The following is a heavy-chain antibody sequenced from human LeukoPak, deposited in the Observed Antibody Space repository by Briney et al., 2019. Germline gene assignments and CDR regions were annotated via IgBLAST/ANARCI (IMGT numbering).Heavy chain of an antibody. J-gene: IGHJ4*02. D-gene: IGHD5-18*01. CDR2: IYYSGGT. V-gene: IGHV4-59*01. Sequence: SETLSLTCTVSGGSISSYYWSWIRQPPGKGLEWIGYIYYSGGTNYNPSLKSRVTISVDTSKNQVSLKLSSVTAADTAVYYWAREWLWFDYWGQGTLVTVSS. CDR1: GGSISSYY. CDR3: AREWLWFDY.